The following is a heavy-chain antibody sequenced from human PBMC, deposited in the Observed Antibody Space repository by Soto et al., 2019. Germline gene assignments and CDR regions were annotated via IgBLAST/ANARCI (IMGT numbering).Heavy chain of an antibody. V-gene: IGHV3-23*01. D-gene: IGHD6-13*01. J-gene: IGHJ3*01. CDR2: IGGSGAT. CDR3: AKRMESTTWFRFSAFDV. Sequence: GGSLRLSCAASGFPFSSYAMSLVRLSPGRGLEWVSSIGGSGATYHADSLKGRFTISRDNSKNMVYLKMSNLRAEETAVYYCAKRMESTTWFRFSAFDVWGQGILVTVSS. CDR1: GFPFSSYA.